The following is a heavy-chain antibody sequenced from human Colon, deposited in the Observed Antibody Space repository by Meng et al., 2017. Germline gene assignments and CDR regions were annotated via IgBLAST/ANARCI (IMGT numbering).Heavy chain of an antibody. CDR1: GGSISSYY. V-gene: IGHV4-4*07. Sequence: SETLSLTCTVSGGSISSYYWSWIRQPAGKGLEWIGLIYTGGSTNYNPSLKSRVTMSVDTSKNQFALKLSSVTAADTAVYYCARDQWFGEVAETDAFYIWGQGTMVTVSS. D-gene: IGHD3-10*01. J-gene: IGHJ3*02. CDR3: ARDQWFGEVAETDAFYI. CDR2: IYTGGST.